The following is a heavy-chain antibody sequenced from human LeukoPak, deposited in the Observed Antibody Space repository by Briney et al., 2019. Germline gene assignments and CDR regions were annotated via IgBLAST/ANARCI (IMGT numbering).Heavy chain of an antibody. V-gene: IGHV3-11*04. Sequence: GGSLRLSCAASGFTFSDYYVSWIRQAPGKGLEWVSISSSGSTIYYADSVKGRFTISRDNAKNSLYLQMNSLRAEDTAVYYCARFRGGSGSYYNANWFDPWGQGTLVTVSS. CDR3: ARFRGGSGSYYNANWFDP. J-gene: IGHJ5*02. CDR2: ISSSGSTI. D-gene: IGHD3-10*01. CDR1: GFTFSDYY.